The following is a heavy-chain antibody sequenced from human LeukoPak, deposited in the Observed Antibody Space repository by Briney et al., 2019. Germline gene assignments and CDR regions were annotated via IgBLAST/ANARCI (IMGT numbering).Heavy chain of an antibody. D-gene: IGHD2-15*01. CDR1: GGSISSSNW. V-gene: IGHV4-4*02. CDR2: IYHSGST. Sequence: SGTLSLTCAVSGGSISSSNWWSWVRQPPGKGLEWIGEIYHSGSTNYNPSLKSRVTISVDTSKNQFSLKLSSVTAADTAVYYCARELEGIVVVVAATNHWFDPWGQGTLVTVSS. J-gene: IGHJ5*02. CDR3: ARELEGIVVVVAATNHWFDP.